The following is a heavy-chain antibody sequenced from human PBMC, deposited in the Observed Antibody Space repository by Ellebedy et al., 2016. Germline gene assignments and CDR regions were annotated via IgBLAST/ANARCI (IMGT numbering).Heavy chain of an antibody. CDR1: GYTFIGNY. J-gene: IGHJ3*02. CDR2: INPNSGGT. D-gene: IGHD6-6*01. CDR3: ARELGKVIAGREADVFDI. V-gene: IGHV1-2*02. Sequence: ASVKVSCKASGYTFIGNYMHWVRQAPGQGLEWMGWINPNSGGTSYAQKFQGRVTMTRDTSISTAYMELSRLRSDDPAVYYCARELGKVIAGREADVFDIWGQGTMVTVSS.